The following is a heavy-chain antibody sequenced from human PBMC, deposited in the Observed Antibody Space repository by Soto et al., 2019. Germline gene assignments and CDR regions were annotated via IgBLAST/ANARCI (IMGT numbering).Heavy chain of an antibody. J-gene: IGHJ6*03. Sequence: SQTLSLTCAISGDSVSSNSAAWNWIRQSPSRGLEWLGRTYYRSKWYNDYAVSVKSRITINPDTSKNQFSLKLSSVTAADTAVYYCARHFVVVPDYYYYYMDVWGKGTTVTVSS. CDR2: TYYRSKWYN. V-gene: IGHV6-1*01. CDR3: ARHFVVVPDYYYYYMDV. CDR1: GDSVSSNSAA. D-gene: IGHD2-2*01.